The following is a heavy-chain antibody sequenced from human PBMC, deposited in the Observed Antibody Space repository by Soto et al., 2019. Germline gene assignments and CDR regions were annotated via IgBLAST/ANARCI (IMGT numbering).Heavy chain of an antibody. CDR3: ARNGTYSSPPSHYSGTDV. CDR2: IVPMLGTP. V-gene: IGHV1-69*01. Sequence: QVQLVQSGAEVREPGSSVRVSCKASGGTFGNFIMNWVRQTPGQGLEWMGGIVPMLGTPTYAEKFKGRVRISAAGSTSTTYMELTRLRSEDTAIYYCARNGTYSSPPSHYSGTDVWGQGTTVTVSS. CDR1: GGTFGNFI. J-gene: IGHJ6*02. D-gene: IGHD3-10*01.